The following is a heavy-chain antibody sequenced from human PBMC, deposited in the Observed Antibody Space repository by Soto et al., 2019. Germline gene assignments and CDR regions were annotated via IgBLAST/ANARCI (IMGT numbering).Heavy chain of an antibody. J-gene: IGHJ3*02. D-gene: IGHD3-10*01. V-gene: IGHV1-46*01. Sequence: QVQLVQSAAEVKKPGASVKVSCEASGYTFTSFYIHWVRQAPGQGLEWMGISNPSGGSTTYAQKFQGRLTMTRDTSASTGYMELSSLRSEDTAVYYCARVGVDAFDIWGQGTMVIVSS. CDR2: SNPSGGST. CDR3: ARVGVDAFDI. CDR1: GYTFTSFY.